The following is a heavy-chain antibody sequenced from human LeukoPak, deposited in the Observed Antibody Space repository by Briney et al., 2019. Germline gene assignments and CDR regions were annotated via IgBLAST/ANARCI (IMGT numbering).Heavy chain of an antibody. CDR2: INWNGGST. D-gene: IGHD3-16*01. Sequence: GGSLRLSCAASGFTLDDYGMSWVRQAPGKGLEWVSGINWNGGSTGYADSVKGRFTISRDNAKNSLYLQMNSLRAEDTALYYCARGTLRLGYYYYMDVWGKGTTVTVSS. CDR3: ARGTLRLGYYYYMDV. V-gene: IGHV3-20*04. CDR1: GFTLDDYG. J-gene: IGHJ6*03.